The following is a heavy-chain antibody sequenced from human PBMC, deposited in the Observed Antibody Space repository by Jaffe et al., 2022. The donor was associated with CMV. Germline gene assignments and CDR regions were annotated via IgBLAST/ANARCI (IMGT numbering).Heavy chain of an antibody. V-gene: IGHV3-21*01. CDR2: ISSSSSYI. Sequence: EVQLVESGGGLVKPGGSLRLSCAASGFTFSSYSMNWVRQAPGKGLEWVSSISSSSSYIYYADSVKGRFTISRDNAKNSLYLQMNSLRAEDTAVYYCARDGGGYSGYEVLEDYWGQGTLVTVSS. D-gene: IGHD5-12*01. CDR3: ARDGGGYSGYEVLEDY. J-gene: IGHJ4*02. CDR1: GFTFSSYS.